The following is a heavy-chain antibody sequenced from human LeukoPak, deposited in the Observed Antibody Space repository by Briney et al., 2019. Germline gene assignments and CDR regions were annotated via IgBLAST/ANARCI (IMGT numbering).Heavy chain of an antibody. V-gene: IGHV4-34*01. D-gene: IGHD2-2*02. Sequence: SETLSLTCAVYGGSFSGYYWSWIRQPPGKGLEWIGSIYHSGSTYYNPSLKSRVTISVDTSKNQFSLKLSSVTAADTAVYYCARYGYCSSTSCYREGFDYWGQGTLVTVSS. J-gene: IGHJ4*02. CDR3: ARYGYCSSTSCYREGFDY. CDR1: GGSFSGYY. CDR2: IYHSGST.